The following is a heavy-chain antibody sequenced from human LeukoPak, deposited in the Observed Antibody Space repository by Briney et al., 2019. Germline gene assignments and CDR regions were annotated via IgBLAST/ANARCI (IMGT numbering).Heavy chain of an antibody. CDR1: GFTFSDYY. CDR2: ISYDGNNK. Sequence: GGSLRLSCAASGFTFSDYYMSWIRQAPGKGLEWVAFISYDGNNKNYADSVKGRFTISRDNSKNTLYLQMNSLRAEDTAVYYCAKGQVFQCDYWGQGTLVTVSS. J-gene: IGHJ4*02. CDR3: AKGQVFQCDY. D-gene: IGHD2/OR15-2a*01. V-gene: IGHV3-30*18.